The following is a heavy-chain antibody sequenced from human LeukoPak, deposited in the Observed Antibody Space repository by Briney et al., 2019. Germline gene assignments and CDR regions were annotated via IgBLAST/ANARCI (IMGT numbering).Heavy chain of an antibody. CDR3: AKARGYSDYSGYRTFDY. Sequence: PGGSLRLSCAGSGFTFSSYAMSWVRQAPGKGLEWVSGISGSGDNTYYADSVKGRFTISRDNSKNTLYLQMNSLRVEDTAVYYCAKARGYSDYSGYRTFDYWGQGALVTVSS. V-gene: IGHV3-23*01. D-gene: IGHD3-22*01. CDR1: GFTFSSYA. J-gene: IGHJ4*02. CDR2: ISGSGDNT.